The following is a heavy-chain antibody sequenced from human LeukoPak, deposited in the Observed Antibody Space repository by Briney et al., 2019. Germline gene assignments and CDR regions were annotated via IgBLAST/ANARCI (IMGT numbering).Heavy chain of an antibody. V-gene: IGHV5-10-1*01. D-gene: IGHD6-6*01. CDR2: IDPSDSYN. CDR3: ARAYXXSXFDY. CDR1: GYNFTNYX. J-gene: IGHJ4*02. Sequence: ISCKXSGYNFTNYXISWVRQXPXKGLEXMGTIDPSDSYNNYSPSFQGHVTISADKSISTAYLQWSSLKASDTAMYYCARAYXXSXFDYWGQGTLXXVSS.